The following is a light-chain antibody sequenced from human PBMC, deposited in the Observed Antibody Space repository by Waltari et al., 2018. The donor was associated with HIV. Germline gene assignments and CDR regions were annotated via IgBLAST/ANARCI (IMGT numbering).Light chain of an antibody. V-gene: IGKV3-20*01. CDR3: QQYGSSPRT. CDR1: QSVSSSY. J-gene: IGKJ1*01. Sequence: EIVLTQPPGTLSLSPGERATLSCRASQSVSSSYLAWYQQKPGQAPRLLIYGASSRATGIPDRFSGSGSGTDFILIISRLEPEDFAVYYCQQYGSSPRTFGQGTKVEIK. CDR2: GAS.